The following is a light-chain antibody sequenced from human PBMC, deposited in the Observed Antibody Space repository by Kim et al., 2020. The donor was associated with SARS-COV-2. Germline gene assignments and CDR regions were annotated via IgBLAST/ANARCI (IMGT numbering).Light chain of an antibody. CDR1: SSNIGSNT. CDR3: ASWDDSLNGPV. V-gene: IGLV1-44*01. J-gene: IGLJ3*02. CDR2: SNN. Sequence: GQRVTISCSGSSSNIGSNTVNWYQQLPGTAPKLLIYSNNQRPSGVPDRFSGSKSGTSASVAISGLQSEDEADYYCASWDDSLNGPVFGGGTKLTVL.